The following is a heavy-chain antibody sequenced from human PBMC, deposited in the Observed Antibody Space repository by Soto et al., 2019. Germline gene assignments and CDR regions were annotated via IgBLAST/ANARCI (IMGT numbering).Heavy chain of an antibody. J-gene: IGHJ6*02. V-gene: IGHV1-46*01. CDR2: INPSGGST. CDR1: GYTFTSYY. D-gene: IGHD1-26*01. Sequence: VASVKVSCKASGYTFTSYYMHWVRQAPGQGLEWMGIINPSGGSTSYAQKFQGRVTMTRDTSTSAVYMELSSLRSEDTAVYSCARDDGSYPHDYDAMDVWGQWTTVTLS. CDR3: ARDDGSYPHDYDAMDV.